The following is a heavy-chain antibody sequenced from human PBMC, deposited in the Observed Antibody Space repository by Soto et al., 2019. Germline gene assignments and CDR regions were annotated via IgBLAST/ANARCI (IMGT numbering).Heavy chain of an antibody. CDR2: TYYRSKWYN. CDR3: AKGALHCSGGSCSYYFDY. D-gene: IGHD2-15*01. CDR1: GDSVSSNSAA. V-gene: IGHV6-1*01. J-gene: IGHJ4*02. Sequence: PSQTLSLTCAISGDSVSSNSAAWNWIRQSPSRGLEWLGRTYYRSKWYNDYAVSVKSRITINPDTSKNQFSLQLNSVTPEDTAVYYCAKGALHCSGGSCSYYFDYWGQGTLVTVSS.